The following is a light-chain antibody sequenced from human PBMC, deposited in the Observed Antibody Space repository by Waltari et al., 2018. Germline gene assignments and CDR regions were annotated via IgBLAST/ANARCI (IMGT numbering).Light chain of an antibody. Sequence: QSALTQPASVSGSPGQSITISCSGSTIDIGSYNYVSWYQQHPGKAPKLIIFDVNRRPSGVFNRFSGSKSGLTASLTISGLQAEDEAEYYCSSYTGSSALVVFGGGTKLSVL. J-gene: IGLJ2*01. CDR1: TIDIGSYNY. V-gene: IGLV2-14*03. CDR3: SSYTGSSALVV. CDR2: DVN.